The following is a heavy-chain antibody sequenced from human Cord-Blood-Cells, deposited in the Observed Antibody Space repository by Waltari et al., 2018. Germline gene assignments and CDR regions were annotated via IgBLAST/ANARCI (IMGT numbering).Heavy chain of an antibody. CDR1: GGSISSYY. J-gene: IGHJ3*02. Sequence: QVQLQESGPGLVKPSETLSLTCTVSGGSISSYYWSWIRRPAGKGLEWIGRIYTSGSTNYNPSLKSRVTMSVDTSKNQFSLKRSSVTAADTAVYYCARVGSIAAAGDAFDIWGQGTMVTVSS. V-gene: IGHV4-4*07. CDR2: IYTSGST. D-gene: IGHD6-13*01. CDR3: ARVGSIAAAGDAFDI.